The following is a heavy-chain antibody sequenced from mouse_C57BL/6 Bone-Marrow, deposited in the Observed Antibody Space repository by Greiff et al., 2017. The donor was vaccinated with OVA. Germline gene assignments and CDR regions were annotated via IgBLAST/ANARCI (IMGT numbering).Heavy chain of an antibody. V-gene: IGHV2-2*01. CDR1: GFSLTSYG. CDR2: IWSGGST. Sequence: QVQLKESGPGLVQPSQSLSITCTVSGFSLTSYGVHWVRQSPGKGLEWLGVIWSGGSTDYNAAFISRLSISKDNSKSQVFFKMNSLQADDTAIYYCASPYYYGSSPFAYWGQGTLVTVSA. D-gene: IGHD1-1*01. J-gene: IGHJ3*01. CDR3: ASPYYYGSSPFAY.